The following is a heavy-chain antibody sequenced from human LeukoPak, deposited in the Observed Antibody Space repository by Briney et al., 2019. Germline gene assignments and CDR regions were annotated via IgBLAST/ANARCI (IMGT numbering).Heavy chain of an antibody. CDR3: ARVPGVTVVRGIIKSFDI. Sequence: SETLSLTCTVSGDSISSFYWSWIRQPPGKGLEWIGYSYSSGSTTPHPSLKSRVTISVDTSKNQFSLKLSSVTAADTAVYYCARVPGVTVVRGIIKSFDIWGQGTMVTVSS. CDR1: GDSISSFY. J-gene: IGHJ3*02. CDR2: SYSSGST. V-gene: IGHV4-59*12. D-gene: IGHD3-10*01.